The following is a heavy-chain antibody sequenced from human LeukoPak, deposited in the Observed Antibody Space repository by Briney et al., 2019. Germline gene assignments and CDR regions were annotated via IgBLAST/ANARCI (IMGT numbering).Heavy chain of an antibody. J-gene: IGHJ4*02. CDR3: AKVISSSGWYDYFDY. CDR1: GFTFDDYA. CDR2: ISWNSGSI. D-gene: IGHD6-19*01. V-gene: IGHV3-9*01. Sequence: GGSLRLSCAASGFTFDDYAMHWVRQAPGKGLEWVSGISWNSGSIGYADSVKGRFTISRDNAKNSLYLQMNSLRAEDTALYYCAKVISSSGWYDYFDYWGQGTLVTVSS.